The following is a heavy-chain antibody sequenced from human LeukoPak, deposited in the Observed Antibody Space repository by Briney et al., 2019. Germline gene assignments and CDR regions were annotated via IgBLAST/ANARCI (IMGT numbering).Heavy chain of an antibody. CDR2: ISWDGSNK. CDR3: AKSAPRFSPVETARVRPFDY. J-gene: IGHJ4*02. Sequence: GRSLRLSCAASGFTFSSYGMHWVRQAPGKGLEWVAVISWDGSNKYYADSVKGRFTISRDNAKNTLYLQMNSLRAEDTAVYYCAKSAPRFSPVETARVRPFDYWGQGTLVPVTS. D-gene: IGHD5-18*01. V-gene: IGHV3-30*18. CDR1: GFTFSSYG.